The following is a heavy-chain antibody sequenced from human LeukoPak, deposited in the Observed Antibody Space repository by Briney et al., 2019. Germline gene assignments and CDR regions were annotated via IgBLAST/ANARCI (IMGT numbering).Heavy chain of an antibody. D-gene: IGHD1-26*01. V-gene: IGHV4-34*01. CDR2: INDSGST. CDR3: ARDRGWELARSRGDAFDI. J-gene: IGHJ3*02. Sequence: SETLSLTCAVYGGSFSGDYWSWIRQPPGKGLEWIGEINDSGSTNYDPSLKSRVTISVDTSKNQFSLKLSSVTAADTAVYYCARDRGWELARSRGDAFDIWGQGTMVTVSS. CDR1: GGSFSGDY.